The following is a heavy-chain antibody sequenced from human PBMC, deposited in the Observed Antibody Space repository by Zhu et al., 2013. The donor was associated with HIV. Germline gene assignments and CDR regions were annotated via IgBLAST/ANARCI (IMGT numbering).Heavy chain of an antibody. J-gene: IGHJ4*02. D-gene: IGHD3-22*01. Sequence: QVQLGQSGAEVKKPGASLKVSCKASGYTFTAYDIHWVRQAPGQGLEWMGWISPKSGDTGYAQRFQGRVTMTTDTSMPTAYMELSSLKSDDTAVYYCARGKYYYDNSGHYHFDYWGQGSLVTVSS. CDR2: ISPKSGDT. CDR3: ARGKYYYDNSGHYHFDY. V-gene: IGHV1-2*02. CDR1: GYTFTAYD.